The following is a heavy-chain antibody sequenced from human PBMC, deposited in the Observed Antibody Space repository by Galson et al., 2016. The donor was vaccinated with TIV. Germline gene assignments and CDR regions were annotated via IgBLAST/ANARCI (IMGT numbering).Heavy chain of an antibody. CDR3: ARDIGGYDFDY. V-gene: IGHV4-59*01. D-gene: IGHD5-12*01. J-gene: IGHJ4*02. CDR2: VYYTGGT. CDR1: GGSMRDSY. Sequence: ETLSLTCTVSGGSMRDSYWSWIRQTPGKGLEWIGYVYYTGGTKYNPSLQSRITISVDTSKNQFSLRLSSVTAADTAMYYCARDIGGYDFDYWGQGTLVADSS.